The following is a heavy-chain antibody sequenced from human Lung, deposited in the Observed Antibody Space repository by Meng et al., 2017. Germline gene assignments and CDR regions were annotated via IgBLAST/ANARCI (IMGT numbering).Heavy chain of an antibody. J-gene: IGHJ4*02. CDR2: IDPNNDHT. CDR3: ARDEDISAAGKLFGDY. CDR1: GYTFAAYW. D-gene: IGHD6-13*01. V-gene: IGHV1-2*06. Sequence: GLLVQSGPWVQTPGAPVNLSCKPSGYTFAAYWIHWLRQAPGQGLEWMGRIDPNNDHTQYAQNFQGRVTMTSDTSISTVYMELNGLRSDDTAVYYCARDEDISAAGKLFGDYWGQGTLVTVSS.